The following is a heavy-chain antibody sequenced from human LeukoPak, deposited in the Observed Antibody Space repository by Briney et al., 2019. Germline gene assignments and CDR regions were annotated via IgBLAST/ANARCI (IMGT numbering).Heavy chain of an antibody. J-gene: IGHJ4*02. CDR1: GGSISSSSYY. D-gene: IGHD6-19*01. V-gene: IGHV4-39*01. CDR3: ARQVYSSGWYYFFDS. Sequence: SETLSLTCTVSGGSISSSSYYWGWIRQPPGKGLEWIGSIYYSGSTYYNPSLKSRVTMSVDTSKNQFSLKLSSVTAADTAVYYCARQVYSSGWYYFFDSWGQGTLVTVSS. CDR2: IYYSGST.